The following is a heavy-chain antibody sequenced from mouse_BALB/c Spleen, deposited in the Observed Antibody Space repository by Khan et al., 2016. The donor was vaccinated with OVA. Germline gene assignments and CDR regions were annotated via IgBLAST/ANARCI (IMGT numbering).Heavy chain of an antibody. D-gene: IGHD3-1*01. CDR2: TYPGGGYT. CDR3: ARRGAARATWDYFDY. Sequence: QIQLVQSGTEVVRPGTSVKMSCKAAGYTFTHYWIGWVKQRPGHGLEWIGDTYPGGGYTNYNEKFKGKATLTADTSSSTAYMQLSGLTSEDSDIYYWARRGAARATWDYFDYWGQGTSLIVSS. V-gene: IGHV1-63*02. CDR1: GYTFTHYW. J-gene: IGHJ2*02.